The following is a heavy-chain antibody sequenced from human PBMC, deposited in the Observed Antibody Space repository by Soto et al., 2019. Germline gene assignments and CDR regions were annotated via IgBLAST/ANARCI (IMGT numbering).Heavy chain of an antibody. J-gene: IGHJ4*02. Sequence: QVQVQQWGAGLLKPSETLSLTCAVSDGSFTGYYWSWIRQSPEKGLEWIGEINYRGFTNYNPSLKSRVTIARDVSENQFSLKLASVTAADSAVYYCARATMRVGSTLFDSWGQGTQVTVSS. D-gene: IGHD1-26*01. V-gene: IGHV4-34*01. CDR3: ARATMRVGSTLFDS. CDR2: INYRGFT. CDR1: DGSFTGYY.